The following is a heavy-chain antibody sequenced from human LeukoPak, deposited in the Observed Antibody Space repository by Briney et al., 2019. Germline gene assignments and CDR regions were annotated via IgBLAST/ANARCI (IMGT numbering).Heavy chain of an antibody. CDR2: IRSKAYGGTT. CDR1: GFTFISYG. V-gene: IGHV3-49*04. CDR3: SRDDRSGDAFDI. Sequence: PGGSLRLSCAASGFTFISYGMSWVRQAPGKGLEWVGFIRSKAYGGTTEYAASVKGRFTISRDDSKTIAYLQMNSLKTEDTAVYYCSRDDRSGDAFDIWGQGTMVTVSS. D-gene: IGHD3-16*01. J-gene: IGHJ3*02.